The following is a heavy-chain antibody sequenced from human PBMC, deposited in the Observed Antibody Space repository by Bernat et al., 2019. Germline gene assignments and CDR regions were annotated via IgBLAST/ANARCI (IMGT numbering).Heavy chain of an antibody. D-gene: IGHD3/OR15-3a*01. CDR2: IYYSGSA. CDR1: GGSISSSSYY. V-gene: IGHV4-39*01. Sequence: QLQLQESGPGLVKPSETLSLTCTVSGGSISSSSYYWGWIRQPPGKGLEWIGSIYYSGSAYYNPSLKSRVTISVDTSKNQFSLKLSSVTAADTAVYYCARQDLSTGDYGIGPPILKNNWFDPWGQGTLVTVSS. J-gene: IGHJ5*02. CDR3: ARQDLSTGDYGIGPPILKNNWFDP.